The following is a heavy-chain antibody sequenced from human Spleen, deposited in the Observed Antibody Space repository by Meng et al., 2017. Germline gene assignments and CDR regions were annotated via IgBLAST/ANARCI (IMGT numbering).Heavy chain of an antibody. V-gene: IGHV1-18*01. D-gene: IGHD2-2*01. Sequence: ASVKVSCKASGYTFSTYIISWVRQAPGQGLEWMGWISAYNGNTNYAEKLQDRITMTTDTSMSTAYMELRSLRSDDTAVYYCARDRNCSSSSCQYYYGMDVWGQGTTVTVSS. CDR2: ISAYNGNT. CDR1: GYTFSTYI. J-gene: IGHJ6*02. CDR3: ARDRNCSSSSCQYYYGMDV.